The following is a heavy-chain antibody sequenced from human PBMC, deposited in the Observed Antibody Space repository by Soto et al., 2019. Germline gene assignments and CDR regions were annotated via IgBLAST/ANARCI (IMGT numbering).Heavy chain of an antibody. CDR2: IYHSGST. Sequence: SETLSLTCAVSGGSISSSNWWSWVRQPPGKGLERIGEIYHSGSTNYNPSLKSRVTISVDKSKNQFSLKLSSVTAADTAVYYCARDTAQLLSRSDAFDIWGQGTMVTVSS. V-gene: IGHV4-4*02. CDR3: ARDTAQLLSRSDAFDI. J-gene: IGHJ3*02. CDR1: GGSISSSNW. D-gene: IGHD2-2*01.